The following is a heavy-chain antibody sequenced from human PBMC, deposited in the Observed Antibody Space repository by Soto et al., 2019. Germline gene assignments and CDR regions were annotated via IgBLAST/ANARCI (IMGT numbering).Heavy chain of an antibody. J-gene: IGHJ6*02. CDR1: GFSLRTSGLG. CDR2: IYWDDDK. Sequence: QISLKESGPTLVKPTQTLTLTCTFSGFSLRTSGLGVGWIRQPPGKALEWLALIYWDDDKRYSPALKSRITITKDSAKNQVFLTIPNMAPVDTATYTGAGRGLTTWWGYGMGVWGQGIMVIVSS. D-gene: IGHD4-4*01. CDR3: AGRGLTTWWGYGMGV. V-gene: IGHV2-5*02.